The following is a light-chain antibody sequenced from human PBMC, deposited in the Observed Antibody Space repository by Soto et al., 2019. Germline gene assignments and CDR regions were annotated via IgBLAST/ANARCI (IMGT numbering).Light chain of an antibody. CDR1: SGHSDYG. Sequence: QLVLTQSPSASASLGASVKLTCTLSSGHSDYGIAWHQQQPDKGPRYLMKLNRDGSHNKGDGIPDRFSGSSSGAERYLTNSGLSPDDGADFSFQAGETVVVFAGGTTPTAL. CDR3: QAGETVVV. V-gene: IGLV4-69*01. J-gene: IGLJ2*01. CDR2: LNRDGSH.